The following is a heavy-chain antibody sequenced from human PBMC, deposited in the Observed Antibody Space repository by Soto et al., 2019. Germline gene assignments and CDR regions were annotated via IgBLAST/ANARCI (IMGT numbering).Heavy chain of an antibody. D-gene: IGHD1-26*01. CDR2: MTSDGRTI. V-gene: IGHV3-74*01. CDR3: ASAELDY. Sequence: GGSLRLSCAASGFSFGDSWMHWVRQAPGKGPEWVSRMTSDGRTIQYADSVKGRFTASRDNAKSTLYLQMNSLRAEDTAVYYCASAELDYWGPGTLVTVSS. CDR1: GFSFGDSW. J-gene: IGHJ4*02.